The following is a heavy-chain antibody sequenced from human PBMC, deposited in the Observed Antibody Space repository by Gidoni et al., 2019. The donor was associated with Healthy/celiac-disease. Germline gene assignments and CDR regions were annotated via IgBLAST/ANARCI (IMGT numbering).Heavy chain of an antibody. Sequence: EVQLGESGGGLVQPGGSLRLSRAASGFTFSSYEMNWVRQAPGNGREWYSDISSSGSTISYADSVKCRFIISRDNAKNSLYLQINSLRAEDTAVYYCASDCKPGSCLFDYWGQGTLVTVSS. J-gene: IGHJ4*02. CDR2: ISSSGSTI. D-gene: IGHD2-2*01. V-gene: IGHV3-48*03. CDR3: ASDCKPGSCLFDY. CDR1: GFTFSSYE.